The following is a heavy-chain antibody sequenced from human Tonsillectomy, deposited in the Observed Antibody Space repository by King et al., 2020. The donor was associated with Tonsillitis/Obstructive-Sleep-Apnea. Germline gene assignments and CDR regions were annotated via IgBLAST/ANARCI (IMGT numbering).Heavy chain of an antibody. D-gene: IGHD3-10*01. CDR3: ARTYYYGGSAYYSDY. V-gene: IGHV3-72*01. CDR2: SRTKADSYTT. Sequence: VQLVESGGGLVQPGGSLRLSCAASEFTLSDHHMDWVRQAPGKGLEWVGRSRTKADSYTTQSPAYVQGRFTISRGDSKNSRYLQLNSLKTEDTAMYYCARTYYYGGSAYYSDYWGQGTLVTVSS. CDR1: EFTLSDHH. J-gene: IGHJ4*01.